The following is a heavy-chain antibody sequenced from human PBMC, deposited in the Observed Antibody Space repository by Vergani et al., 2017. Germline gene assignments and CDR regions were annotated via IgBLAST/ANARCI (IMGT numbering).Heavy chain of an antibody. CDR3: ARDRITMVRGVMNWLDP. CDR1: GYTFTSYY. V-gene: IGHV1-46*03. Sequence: QVQLVQSGAEVKKPGASVKVSCKASGYTFTSYYMHWVRQAPGQGLEWMGIINPSGGSTSYAQKFQGRVTMTRDTSTSTVYMELSSLRSEDTAVYYCARDRITMVRGVMNWLDPWGQGTLVNVSS. J-gene: IGHJ5*02. D-gene: IGHD3-10*01. CDR2: INPSGGST.